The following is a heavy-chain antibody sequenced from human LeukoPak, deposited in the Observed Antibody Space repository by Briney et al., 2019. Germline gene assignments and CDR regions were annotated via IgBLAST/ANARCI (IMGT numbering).Heavy chain of an antibody. Sequence: SETLSLTCAVYGGSFSGYYWSWIRQPPGKGLEWIGEINHSGSTNYNPSLKSRVTISVDTSKNQFSLKLSSVTAADTAVYYCARRSKYYYDSSGYFYWGQGTLVTVSS. D-gene: IGHD3-22*01. CDR3: ARRSKYYYDSSGYFY. CDR1: GGSFSGYY. V-gene: IGHV4-34*01. CDR2: INHSGST. J-gene: IGHJ4*02.